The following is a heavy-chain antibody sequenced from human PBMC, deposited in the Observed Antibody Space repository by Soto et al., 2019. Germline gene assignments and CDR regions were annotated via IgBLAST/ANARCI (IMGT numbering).Heavy chain of an antibody. CDR3: ARGGGNSDWYSAFDI. CDR1: GFTFSTYW. Sequence: EVQLVESGGGLVQPGVSLRLSCAATGFTFSTYWVHWVRQAPGKGLVWVSRINSDGSTTNYADSVKGRFTISRDNAKNTLSLQMNSLRAEDTAVYYCARGGGNSDWYSAFDIWGQGTMVTVSS. CDR2: INSDGSTT. J-gene: IGHJ3*02. D-gene: IGHD6-19*01. V-gene: IGHV3-74*01.